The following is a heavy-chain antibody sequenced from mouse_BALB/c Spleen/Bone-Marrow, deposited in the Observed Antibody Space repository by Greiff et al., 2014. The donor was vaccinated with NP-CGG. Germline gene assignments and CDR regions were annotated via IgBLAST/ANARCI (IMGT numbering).Heavy chain of an antibody. J-gene: IGHJ3*01. CDR1: GYAFTSYL. D-gene: IGHD3-2*01. V-gene: IGHV1-54*01. Sequence: ESGAELVRPGTSVKVSCKASGYAFTSYLIEWIKQRPGQGLEWIGVSNPGSGGTNYNEKFKGKATLTADKSSSTAYMQLSSLTSDDSAVYFCARETVRGFAYWGQGTLVTVSA. CDR3: ARETVRGFAY. CDR2: SNPGSGGT.